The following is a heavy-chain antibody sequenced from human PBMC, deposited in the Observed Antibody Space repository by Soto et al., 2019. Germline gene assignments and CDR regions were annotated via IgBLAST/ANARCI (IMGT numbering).Heavy chain of an antibody. CDR3: ARGRGYSYGLDP. Sequence: TSETLSLTCTVSGDSISSHNNYWSWISQPPGEGLEWIGFISYSGTTSYSPSLKSRVAISLDTSKNQFSLSLSSVTAADTAVYYCARGRGYSYGLDPWGQGTLVTVSS. CDR1: GDSISSHNNY. CDR2: ISYSGTT. J-gene: IGHJ5*02. D-gene: IGHD5-18*01. V-gene: IGHV4-30-4*01.